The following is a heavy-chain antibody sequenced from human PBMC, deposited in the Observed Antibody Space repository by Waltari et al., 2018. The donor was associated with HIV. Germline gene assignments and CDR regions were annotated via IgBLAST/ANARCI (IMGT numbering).Heavy chain of an antibody. J-gene: IGHJ5*02. D-gene: IGHD2-2*01. CDR1: GGSISSGGYY. V-gene: IGHV4-31*03. CDR2: IYYSGST. Sequence: QVQLQESGPGLVKPSQTLSLTCTVSGGSISSGGYYWSWIRQHPGKGLEWIGYIYYSGSTYYNPSLKSRVTISVDTSKNHFSLKLSSVTAADTAVYYCARDHTRSSTSWERFDPWGQGTLVTVSS. CDR3: ARDHTRSSTSWERFDP.